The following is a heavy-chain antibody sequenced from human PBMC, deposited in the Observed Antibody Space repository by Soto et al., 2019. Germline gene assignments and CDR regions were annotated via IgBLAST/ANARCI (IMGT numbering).Heavy chain of an antibody. D-gene: IGHD2-2*01. Sequence: GGSLRLSCAASGFTFGNYGMHWVRQAPGKGLEWVAVIWFDGNKQHYADSVKGRFTISRDNSKNTLYVQMTSRRAEDTAVYYCARGLQYLFDYWGQGTLVTVSS. CDR1: GFTFGNYG. CDR3: ARGLQYLFDY. J-gene: IGHJ4*02. CDR2: IWFDGNKQ. V-gene: IGHV3-33*01.